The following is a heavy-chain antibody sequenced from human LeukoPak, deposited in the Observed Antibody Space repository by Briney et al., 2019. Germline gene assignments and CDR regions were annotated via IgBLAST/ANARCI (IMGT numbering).Heavy chain of an antibody. CDR1: GFTFSSYS. CDR3: ARELTSSSCFDP. J-gene: IGHJ5*02. Sequence: GGSLRLSCAASGFTFSSYSMNWVRQAPGKGLEWISYIDTSGTTIYYADSVKGRFTISRDNAKNSLYLQMNSLRAEDTAVYYCARELTSSSCFDPWGQGTLVTVSS. D-gene: IGHD6-13*01. V-gene: IGHV3-48*01. CDR2: IDTSGTTI.